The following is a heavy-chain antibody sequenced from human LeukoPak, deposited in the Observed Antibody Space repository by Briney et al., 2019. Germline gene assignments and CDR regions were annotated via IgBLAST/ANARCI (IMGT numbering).Heavy chain of an antibody. CDR3: AKSDCGGDCLRSLGYYYYMDV. V-gene: IGHV3-23*01. CDR1: GFTFSSYA. J-gene: IGHJ6*03. D-gene: IGHD2-21*01. Sequence: GGSLRLSCAASGFTFSSYAMSWVRQAPGKGLEWVSAISGSGGSTYYADSVKGRFTISRDNSKNTLYLQMNSLRAEDTAVYYCAKSDCGGDCLRSLGYYYYMDVWGKGTTVTVSS. CDR2: ISGSGGST.